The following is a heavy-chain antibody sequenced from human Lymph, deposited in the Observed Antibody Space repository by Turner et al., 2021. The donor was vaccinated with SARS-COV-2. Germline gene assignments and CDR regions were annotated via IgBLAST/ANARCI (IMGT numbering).Heavy chain of an antibody. CDR2: ISVSGGST. J-gene: IGHJ3*02. CDR1: GFTFSSYA. D-gene: IGHD3-10*01. Sequence: EVQLLESGGGLVQPGGSLRLSCAASGFTFSSYAMSWVRQAPGKWLEWVSAISVSGGSTYYADSVKGRFTISRDNSKTTLYLQMNSLRADDTAVYYCAKGVRGVIIPEAFDIWCQGTMVTISS. CDR3: AKGVRGVIIPEAFDI. V-gene: IGHV3-23*01.